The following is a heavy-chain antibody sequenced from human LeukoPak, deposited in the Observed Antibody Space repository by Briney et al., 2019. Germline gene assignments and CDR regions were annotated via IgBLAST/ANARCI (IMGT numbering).Heavy chain of an antibody. CDR3: VKDTSYSGYDYFDY. J-gene: IGHJ4*02. Sequence: GGSLRLSCAVSGFIFSNHYMHWVRQAPGKGLEYVSAISSNGGSTYYADSAKGKFTISRDNSKNTLYLQMSSLRAEDTAVYYCVKDTSYSGYDYFDYWGQGTLVTVSS. D-gene: IGHD5-12*01. V-gene: IGHV3-64D*06. CDR2: ISSNGGST. CDR1: GFIFSNHY.